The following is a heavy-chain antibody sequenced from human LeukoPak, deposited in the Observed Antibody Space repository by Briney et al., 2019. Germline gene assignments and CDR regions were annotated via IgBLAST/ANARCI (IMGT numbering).Heavy chain of an antibody. D-gene: IGHD2-2*01. CDR2: INSDGSTI. V-gene: IGHV3-74*01. Sequence: GGSLRLSCATSGFTFRNDWVTWVRQAPGKGLVWVSRINSDGSTINYADSVKGRFTISRDNAKNTRYLQMDSLRAEDTAVYYCTRETVVVATASLGYWGLGTLVTVSS. CDR3: TRETVVVATASLGY. CDR1: GFTFRNDW. J-gene: IGHJ4*02.